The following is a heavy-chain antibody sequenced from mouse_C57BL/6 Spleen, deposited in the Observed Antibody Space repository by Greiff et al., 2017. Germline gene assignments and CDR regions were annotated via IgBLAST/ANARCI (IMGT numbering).Heavy chain of an antibody. J-gene: IGHJ4*01. Sequence: QVQLQQSDAELVKPGASVKISCKVSGYTFTDHTIHWMKQRPEQGLEWIGYIYPRDGSTKYNEKFKGKATLTADKSSSTAYMQLNSLTSEDSAVYFCARGDTVVADYYAMDYWGQGTSVTVSS. D-gene: IGHD1-1*01. CDR1: GYTFTDHT. CDR3: ARGDTVVADYYAMDY. V-gene: IGHV1-78*01. CDR2: IYPRDGST.